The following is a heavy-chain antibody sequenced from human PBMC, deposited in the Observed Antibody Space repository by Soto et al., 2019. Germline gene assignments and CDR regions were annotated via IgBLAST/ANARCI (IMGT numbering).Heavy chain of an antibody. CDR3: AHAATRYYYYGMDV. CDR1: AGSVSSGSYY. CDR2: IYYSGST. Sequence: PXETLCHTCTVSAGSVSSGSYYWSWIRQPPGKGLEWIGYIYYSGSTNYNPSLKSRVTISVDTSKNQFSLKLSSVTAADTAVYYCAHAATRYYYYGMDVWGQGTTVTVSS. D-gene: IGHD2-15*01. J-gene: IGHJ6*02. V-gene: IGHV4-61*01.